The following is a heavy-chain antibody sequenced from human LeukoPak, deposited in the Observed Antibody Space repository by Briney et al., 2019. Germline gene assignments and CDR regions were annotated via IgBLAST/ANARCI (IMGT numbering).Heavy chain of an antibody. CDR3: ARRAITFGGVIVDNYFDY. D-gene: IGHD3-16*02. Sequence: PSETLSLTCTVSGGSISSYYWSWIRQPPGKGLEWIGYLYYSGSTTYNPSLKSRVTISVDTSKNQFSLKLSSVTAADTAVYYCARRAITFGGVIVDNYFDYWGQGILVTVSS. CDR1: GGSISSYY. J-gene: IGHJ4*02. CDR2: LYYSGST. V-gene: IGHV4-59*08.